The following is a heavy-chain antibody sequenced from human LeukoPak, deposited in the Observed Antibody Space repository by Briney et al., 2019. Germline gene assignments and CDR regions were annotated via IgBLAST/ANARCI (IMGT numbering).Heavy chain of an antibody. J-gene: IGHJ4*02. Sequence: GGSLRLSCAASGFTFSSYGMHWVRQAPGKGLEWVAVIWYDGSNKYYADSVKGRFTISRGNSKNTLYLLMNSLRAEDTAVYYCAKEGSGLSYYFDYWGQGTLVTVSS. CDR2: IWYDGSNK. V-gene: IGHV3-30*02. CDR1: GFTFSSYG. CDR3: AKEGSGLSYYFDY. D-gene: IGHD2/OR15-2a*01.